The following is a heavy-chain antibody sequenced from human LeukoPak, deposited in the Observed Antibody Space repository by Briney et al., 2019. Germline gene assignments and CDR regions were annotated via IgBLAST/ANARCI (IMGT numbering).Heavy chain of an antibody. J-gene: IGHJ3*02. V-gene: IGHV3-15*01. CDR3: TTEKRGIIVVAATRSYAFDI. CDR2: IKSGTDGWTT. D-gene: IGHD2-15*01. CDR1: GFTFSNAW. Sequence: GGSLRLSCAASGFTFSNAWMSWVRQAPGKGLEWVGRIKSGTDGWTTDYAASVKGRFTISRHDSKTTLYLQMNSLKTEDTAVYYCTTEKRGIIVVAATRSYAFDIWGQGTMVTVSS.